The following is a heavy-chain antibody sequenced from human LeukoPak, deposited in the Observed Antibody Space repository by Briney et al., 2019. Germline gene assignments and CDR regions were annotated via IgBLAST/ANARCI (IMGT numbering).Heavy chain of an antibody. V-gene: IGHV2-70*11. CDR1: GFSLSTSGMC. Sequence: SGPTLVNPTQTLTLTCTFSGFSLSTSGMCVSWIRQPPGKALEWLARIDWDDDKYYSTSLKTRLTISKDTSKNQVVITMTNMDPADTATYYCARIDDSSGYYYDYWGQGTLVTVSS. J-gene: IGHJ4*02. CDR2: IDWDDDK. D-gene: IGHD3-22*01. CDR3: ARIDDSSGYYYDY.